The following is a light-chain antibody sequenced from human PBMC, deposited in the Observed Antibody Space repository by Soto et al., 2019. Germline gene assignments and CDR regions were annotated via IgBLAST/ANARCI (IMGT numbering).Light chain of an antibody. CDR2: GAS. Sequence: DIVMTQSPGSLTVSLGERATINCTSSQSVLYTSNNKNYVAWYQQKPGQPPKLLIYGASTRESGVPDRFSGSGSGTDFTFTVSSLQAEDAAVYYCQQSYSTPRTFGQGTKLEIK. CDR1: QSVLYTSNNKNY. CDR3: QQSYSTPRT. J-gene: IGKJ2*01. V-gene: IGKV4-1*01.